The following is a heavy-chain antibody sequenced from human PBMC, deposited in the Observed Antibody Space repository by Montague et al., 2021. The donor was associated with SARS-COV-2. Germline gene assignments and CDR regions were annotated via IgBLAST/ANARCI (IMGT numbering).Heavy chain of an antibody. CDR1: GYSISSGYY. D-gene: IGHD2-2*01. V-gene: IGHV4-38-2*02. Sequence: SETLSLTCTVSGYSISSGYYWGWIRQPPGKGLEWIGSIYYSGSTYYNPSLKSRVTISVDTSKNQFSLKLSSVTAADTAVYYCASALGYCSSTSCYSVYGMDVWGQGTTVTVSS. CDR2: IYYSGST. J-gene: IGHJ6*02. CDR3: ASALGYCSSTSCYSVYGMDV.